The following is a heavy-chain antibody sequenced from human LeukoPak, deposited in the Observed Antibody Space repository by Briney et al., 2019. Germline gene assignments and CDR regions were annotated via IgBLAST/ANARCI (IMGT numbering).Heavy chain of an antibody. J-gene: IGHJ4*02. D-gene: IGHD6-13*01. V-gene: IGHV4-38-2*02. CDR3: AREDPGIAAAGDY. CDR1: GYSISSGYY. Sequence: SETLSLTCAVSGYSISSGYYWGWIRQPPGKGLEWIGSIYHSGSTYYNPSLKSRVTISVDTSKNQFSLKLGSVTAADTAVYYCAREDPGIAAAGDYWGQGTLVTVSS. CDR2: IYHSGST.